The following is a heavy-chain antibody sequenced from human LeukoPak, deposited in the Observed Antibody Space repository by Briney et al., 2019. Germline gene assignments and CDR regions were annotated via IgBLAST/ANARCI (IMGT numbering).Heavy chain of an antibody. V-gene: IGHV3-21*01. J-gene: IGHJ5*02. CDR3: ARDRQQADLFGYSYAAVSFDP. Sequence: GGPLSLSCAASGFPFRSYTMNGVRQPPGKGLDWVSSISSRRSTIYYAGSVKGRFTISRDNAKNSLYLQMNSLRAEDTAVYYCARDRQQADLFGYSYAAVSFDPWGQGTLVTVSS. CDR2: ISSRRSTI. CDR1: GFPFRSYT. D-gene: IGHD5-18*01.